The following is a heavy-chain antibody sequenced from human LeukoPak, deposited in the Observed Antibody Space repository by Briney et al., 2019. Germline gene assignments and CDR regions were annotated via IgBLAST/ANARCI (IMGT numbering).Heavy chain of an antibody. CDR2: TSYDGSNK. CDR3: AVPYGSGSSSFDY. V-gene: IGHV3-30*03. D-gene: IGHD3-10*01. Sequence: GGSLRLSCAASGFTFSSYGMHWVRQAPGKGLEWVAATSYDGSNKYYAESVKGRFTISRDNSKNTLYLQMNSLRAEDTAVYYCAVPYGSGSSSFDYWGQGTLVTFSS. J-gene: IGHJ4*02. CDR1: GFTFSSYG.